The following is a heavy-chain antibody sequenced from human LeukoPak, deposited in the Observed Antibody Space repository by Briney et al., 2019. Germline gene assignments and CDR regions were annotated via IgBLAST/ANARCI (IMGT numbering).Heavy chain of an antibody. V-gene: IGHV1-2*02. J-gene: IGHJ5*02. CDR1: GYTFTGSY. CDR2: INPNSGGT. Sequence: EASVKVSCKASGYTFTGSYMHWVRQAPGQGLEWMGWINPNSGGTNYAQKFQGRVTMTRDTSISTAYMELSRLRSDDTAVYYCARGGGYSGYEFDPWGQGTLVTVSS. D-gene: IGHD5-12*01. CDR3: ARGGGYSGYEFDP.